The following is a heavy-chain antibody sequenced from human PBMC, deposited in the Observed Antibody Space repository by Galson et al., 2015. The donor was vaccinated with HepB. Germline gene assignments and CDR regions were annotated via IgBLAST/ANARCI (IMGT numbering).Heavy chain of an antibody. Sequence: SVKVSCKASGYTFTSYAMNWVRQAPGQGLEWMGWINTNTGNPTYAQGFTGRFVFSLDTSVSTAYLQISSLKAEDTAVYYCARDREEGSFLYYYYYYGMDVWGQGTTVTVSS. J-gene: IGHJ6*02. CDR2: INTNTGNP. CDR3: ARDREEGSFLYYYYYYGMDV. D-gene: IGHD1-26*01. V-gene: IGHV7-4-1*02. CDR1: GYTFTSYA.